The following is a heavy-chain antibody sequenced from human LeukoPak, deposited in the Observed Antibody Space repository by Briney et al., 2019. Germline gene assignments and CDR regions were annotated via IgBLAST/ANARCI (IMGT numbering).Heavy chain of an antibody. Sequence: ASVKVSCKASGYTFTGYYMHWVRQAPGQGLEWMGWINPNSGGTNYAQKFQGRVTMTRDTSISTAYMELSRLRSDDTAVYYCARYPRKITMVRGVTANWFDPWGQGTLVTVSS. J-gene: IGHJ5*02. CDR1: GYTFTGYY. CDR3: ARYPRKITMVRGVTANWFDP. D-gene: IGHD3-10*01. CDR2: INPNSGGT. V-gene: IGHV1-2*02.